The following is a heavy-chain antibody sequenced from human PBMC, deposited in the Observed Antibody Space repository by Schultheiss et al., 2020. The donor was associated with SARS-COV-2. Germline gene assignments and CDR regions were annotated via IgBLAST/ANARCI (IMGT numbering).Heavy chain of an antibody. CDR1: GGSISSSNW. CDR2: VNRLGVT. Sequence: SETLSLTCAVSGGSISSSNWWSWVSQPPGGGLEWIGEVNRLGVTNYNPSLKSRVTMSLDTSKSQVSLNLNSVTAADAAVYYCARGSRIGIVGPADSWGQGTVVTVSS. J-gene: IGHJ4*02. D-gene: IGHD1-26*01. CDR3: ARGSRIGIVGPADS. V-gene: IGHV4-4*02.